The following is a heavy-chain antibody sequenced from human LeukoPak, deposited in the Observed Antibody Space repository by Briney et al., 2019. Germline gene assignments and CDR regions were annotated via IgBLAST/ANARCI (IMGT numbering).Heavy chain of an antibody. CDR1: GFTFSNAW. CDR3: AKAAITLIRSSYFDY. CDR2: ISGSGGST. V-gene: IGHV3-23*01. Sequence: GGSLRLSCAASGFTFSNAWMSWVRQAPGKGLEWVSAISGSGGSTYYADSVKGRFTISRDNSKNTLYLQMNSLRAEDTAVYYCAKAAITLIRSSYFDYWGQGTLVTVSS. D-gene: IGHD3-22*01. J-gene: IGHJ4*02.